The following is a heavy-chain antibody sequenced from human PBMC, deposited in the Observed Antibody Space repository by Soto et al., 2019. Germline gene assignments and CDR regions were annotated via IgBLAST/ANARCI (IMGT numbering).Heavy chain of an antibody. Sequence: ASVKVSCKASGYTFASYGISWVRQAPGQGLEWMGWISAYNGNTNYAQKLQGRVTMTTDTSTSTAYMELRSLRSDDTAVCYCARADYDFWSGYHPDNNWFDPWGQGTLVTVSA. J-gene: IGHJ5*02. CDR3: ARADYDFWSGYHPDNNWFDP. CDR1: GYTFASYG. CDR2: ISAYNGNT. V-gene: IGHV1-18*01. D-gene: IGHD3-3*01.